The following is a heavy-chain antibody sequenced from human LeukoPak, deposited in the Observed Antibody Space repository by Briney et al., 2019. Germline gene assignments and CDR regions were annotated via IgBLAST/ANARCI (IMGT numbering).Heavy chain of an antibody. CDR2: IYYSGST. CDR3: ARSLLWWTFDY. Sequence: SETLSLTCTVSGGSISSSSYYWGWIRQPPGKGLEWIGSIYYSGSTYYNPSLKSRVTISVDTSKNQFSLKLSSVTAADTAVYYCARSLLWWTFDYWGQGTLVTVSS. J-gene: IGHJ4*02. V-gene: IGHV4-39*07. D-gene: IGHD2-21*01. CDR1: GGSISSSSYY.